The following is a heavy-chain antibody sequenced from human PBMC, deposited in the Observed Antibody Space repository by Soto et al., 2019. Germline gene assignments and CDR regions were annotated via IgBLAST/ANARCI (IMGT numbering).Heavy chain of an antibody. CDR3: ARAPHILTGYTYYYYMDV. V-gene: IGHV1-69*02. CDR2: IIPILGIA. J-gene: IGHJ6*03. CDR1: GGTFSSYT. Sequence: GASVKVSCKASGGTFSSYTISWVRQAPGQGLEWMGRIIPILGIANYAQKFQGRDTITADKSTSTAYMELSSLRSEDTALYYCARAPHILTGYTYYYYMDVWGKGTTVTVSS. D-gene: IGHD3-9*01.